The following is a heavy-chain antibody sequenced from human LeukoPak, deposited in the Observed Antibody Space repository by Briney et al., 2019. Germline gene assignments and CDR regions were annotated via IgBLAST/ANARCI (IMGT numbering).Heavy chain of an antibody. V-gene: IGHV3-7*01. CDR3: ASGRQLGY. Sequence: PGGSLSLSCAASGFTFSNYWKSWVRQAPGKGLEWVANIKEDGSEKYYVDSVKGRFTISRDNARISLYLQMNSLRAEDTAVYYCASGRQLGYWGQGTLATVSS. CDR1: GFTFSNYW. D-gene: IGHD6-13*01. CDR2: IKEDGSEK. J-gene: IGHJ4*02.